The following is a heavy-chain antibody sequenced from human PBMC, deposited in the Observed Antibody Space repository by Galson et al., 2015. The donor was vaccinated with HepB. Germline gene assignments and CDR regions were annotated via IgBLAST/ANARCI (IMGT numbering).Heavy chain of an antibody. V-gene: IGHV5-10-1*01. Sequence: QSGAEVKKPGESLRISCKGSGYSFTNYWITWVRQKPGKGLECLGRIDPSDSYTNYSPSFQGHVTISADKSISTAYLQWSSLKASDTAMYYCTRLDCSSSTCYTLVSAYYMDVWGNGTTVTVSS. CDR2: IDPSDSYT. J-gene: IGHJ6*03. CDR1: GYSFTNYW. CDR3: TRLDCSSSTCYTLVSAYYMDV. D-gene: IGHD2-2*02.